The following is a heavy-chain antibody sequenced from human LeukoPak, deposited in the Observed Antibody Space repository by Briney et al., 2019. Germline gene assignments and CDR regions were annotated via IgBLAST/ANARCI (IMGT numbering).Heavy chain of an antibody. CDR3: ARGPGRALWFGELSLGY. J-gene: IGHJ4*02. CDR1: GYTFTGYA. Sequence: GASVKVSCKASGYTFTGYAMHWVRQAPGQRLEWMGWINAGNGNTKYSQKFQGRVTITRDTSASTAYMELSSLRSEDTAVYYCARGPGRALWFGELSLGYWGQGTLVTVSS. CDR2: INAGNGNT. V-gene: IGHV1-3*01. D-gene: IGHD3-10*01.